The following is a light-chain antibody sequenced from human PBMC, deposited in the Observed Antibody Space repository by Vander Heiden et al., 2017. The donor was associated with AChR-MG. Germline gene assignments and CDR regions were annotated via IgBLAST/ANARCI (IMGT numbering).Light chain of an antibody. CDR2: KDS. V-gene: IGLV3-25*03. J-gene: IGLJ3*02. CDR1: ALPKQY. Sequence: SYELTQPPSVSVSPGQTARITCSGDALPKQYAYWYQQKPGQAPVLVIYKDSERPSGIPERFSGSSSGTTVTLTISGVQAEDEADYYCQSGDSSGTYEVFGGGTKLTVL. CDR3: QSGDSSGTYEV.